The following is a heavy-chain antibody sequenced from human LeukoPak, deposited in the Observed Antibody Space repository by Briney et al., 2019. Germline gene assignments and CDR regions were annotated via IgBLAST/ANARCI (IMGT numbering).Heavy chain of an antibody. CDR2: INHSGST. Sequence: SETLSLTCAVYGGSFSGYYWSWIRQPPGKGLEWIGEINHSGSTNYNPSLKSRVTISADTSKNQFSLNLTSVTAADTAVYYCASSEGYWGQGTLVTVSS. V-gene: IGHV4-34*01. CDR3: ASSEGY. CDR1: GGSFSGYY. J-gene: IGHJ4*02.